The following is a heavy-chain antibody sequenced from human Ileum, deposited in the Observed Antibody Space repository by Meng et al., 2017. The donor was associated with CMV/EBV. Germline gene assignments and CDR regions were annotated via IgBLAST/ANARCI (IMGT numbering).Heavy chain of an antibody. J-gene: IGHJ4*02. CDR2: INPNSGGT. CDR1: YTFTGYY. V-gene: IGHV1-2*02. D-gene: IGHD1-26*01. Sequence: YTFTGYYMHWVRQAPGQGLEWMGWINPNSGGTNYAQKFQGRVTMTRDTSISTAYMELSRLRSDDTAVYYCARDRTYSGSYWDGFDYWGQGTLVTVPS. CDR3: ARDRTYSGSYWDGFDY.